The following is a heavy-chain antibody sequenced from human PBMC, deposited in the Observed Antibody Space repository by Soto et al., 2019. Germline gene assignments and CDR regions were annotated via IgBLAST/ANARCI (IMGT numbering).Heavy chain of an antibody. CDR3: ATGGTYFDY. CDR1: GGSISSYY. J-gene: IGHJ4*02. V-gene: IGHV4-4*07. Sequence: SETLSLTCTVSGGSISSYYCSWIRQAAGKGLEWIGRIHTSGSPNYNPSLKSRVTMSADTSKNQFSLKLTSVTAADTAVYYCATGGTYFDYWGQGTLVTVSS. CDR2: IHTSGSP.